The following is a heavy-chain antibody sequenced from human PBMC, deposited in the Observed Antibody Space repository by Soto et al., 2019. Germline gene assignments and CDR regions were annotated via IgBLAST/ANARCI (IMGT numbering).Heavy chain of an antibody. J-gene: IGHJ3*02. CDR1: GGSISSGDYY. CDR2: IYYSGST. Sequence: SETLSLTCTVSGGSISSGDYYWSWIRQPPGKGLEWIGYIYYSGSTYYNPSLKSRVTISVDTSKNQFSLKLSSVTAADTAVYYCARKNYYDSSGYYLRAFDIWGQGTMVTVSS. D-gene: IGHD3-22*01. V-gene: IGHV4-30-4*01. CDR3: ARKNYYDSSGYYLRAFDI.